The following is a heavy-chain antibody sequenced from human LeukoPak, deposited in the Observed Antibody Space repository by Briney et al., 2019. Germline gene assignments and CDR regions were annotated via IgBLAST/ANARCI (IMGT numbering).Heavy chain of an antibody. J-gene: IGHJ4*02. CDR1: GCSLRTSGVG. Sequence: SGPTLLHPTQTLTLPCNFPGCSLRTSGVGVAWIRQPPGKDLEWLALTYWHDAKHYSPSLKRRLTITKDTSKSQVVLTMTNMDPVDTATYYCAHSSLHYYDSSGYYYPSYFDYWGQGTLVTVSS. D-gene: IGHD3-22*01. CDR2: TYWHDAK. V-gene: IGHV2-5*01. CDR3: AHSSLHYYDSSGYYYPSYFDY.